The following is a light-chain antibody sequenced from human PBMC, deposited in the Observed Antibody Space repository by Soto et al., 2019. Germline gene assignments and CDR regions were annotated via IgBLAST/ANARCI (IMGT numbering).Light chain of an antibody. CDR3: EQDYSTPPYT. Sequence: DIVMTQSPDSLAVSLGERATINCKSSQSVLYSSNNKNYLAWYQQKPGQPPKLLIYWASTRESGVPARFSGSGSGTDFTLAVSSLQAEDVAVYYCEQDYSTPPYTFGQGTKLEIK. CDR1: QSVLYSSNNKNY. CDR2: WAS. J-gene: IGKJ2*01. V-gene: IGKV4-1*01.